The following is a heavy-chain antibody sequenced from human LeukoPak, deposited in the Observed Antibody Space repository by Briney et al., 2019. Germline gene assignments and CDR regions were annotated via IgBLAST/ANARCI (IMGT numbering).Heavy chain of an antibody. Sequence: GGSLRLSRAASGFTFSIYAMSWVRQAPGKRLEWVSTIGSSGDSTYYGGSVKGRFTISRDSSKDTLNLQMNSQRAEDTAAYFCANLGSSTDAFDHWGQGTLVTVSS. V-gene: IGHV3-23*01. J-gene: IGHJ4*02. CDR1: GFTFSIYA. CDR2: IGSSGDST. CDR3: ANLGSSTDAFDH. D-gene: IGHD6-6*01.